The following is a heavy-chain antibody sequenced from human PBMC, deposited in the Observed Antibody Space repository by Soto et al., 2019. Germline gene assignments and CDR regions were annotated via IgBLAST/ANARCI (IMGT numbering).Heavy chain of an antibody. CDR3: ARGQRFSDWFDP. Sequence: SETLSLTCTVSGGAIGTYYWTWIRQPAGKGLEWIGRIYSSGSTKYNPSLQSRVTMSLDTSNNQFSLRLTSVTAADTAVYYCARGQRFSDWFDPWGQGTLVTASS. V-gene: IGHV4-4*07. D-gene: IGHD3-3*01. J-gene: IGHJ5*02. CDR2: IYSSGST. CDR1: GGAIGTYY.